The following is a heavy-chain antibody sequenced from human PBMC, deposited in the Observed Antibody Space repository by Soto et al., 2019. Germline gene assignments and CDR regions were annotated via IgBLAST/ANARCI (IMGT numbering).Heavy chain of an antibody. CDR2: IYWDDYK. J-gene: IGHJ4*02. D-gene: IGHD2-8*01. V-gene: IGHV2-5*02. CDR3: AHSPGPMVNFDY. CDR1: GFSLSTTGVG. Sequence: SGRTLVNPTQTLTLTCTFSGFSLSTTGVGVGWIRQPPGKALECLALIYWDDYKPYSPSLKSRLTITKDTSKNQVVLTMTNMDPVDTATYYCAHSPGPMVNFDYWGQGTLVTVSS.